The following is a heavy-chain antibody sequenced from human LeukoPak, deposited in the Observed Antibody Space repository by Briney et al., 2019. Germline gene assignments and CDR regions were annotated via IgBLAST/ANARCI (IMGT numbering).Heavy chain of an antibody. CDR2: IIPHSGGT. CDR3: ARETMVRDVIDEY. Sequence: ASVKVSCKASGYSFSDYYIHWVRQAPGERLEWMGRIIPHSGGTRYSEKFQGRVTMTTDTSISVAYLEVRSLKSDDTGVYFCARETMVRDVIDEYWGQGTLVIVSS. CDR1: GYSFSDYY. D-gene: IGHD3-10*01. V-gene: IGHV1-2*05. J-gene: IGHJ4*02.